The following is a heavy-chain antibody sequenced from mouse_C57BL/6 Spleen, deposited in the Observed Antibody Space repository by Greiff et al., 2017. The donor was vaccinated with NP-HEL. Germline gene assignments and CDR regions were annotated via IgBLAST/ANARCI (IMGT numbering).Heavy chain of an antibody. CDR3: ARGSYDGYFLYAMDY. D-gene: IGHD2-3*01. V-gene: IGHV1-72*01. CDR1: GYTFTSYW. CDR2: IDPNSGGT. Sequence: VQLQQPGAELVKPGASVKLSCKASGYTFTSYWMHWVKQRPGRGLEWIGRIDPNSGGTKYNEKFKSKATLTVDKPSSTAYMQLSSLTSVDSAVYYCARGSYDGYFLYAMDYWGQGTSVTVSS. J-gene: IGHJ4*01.